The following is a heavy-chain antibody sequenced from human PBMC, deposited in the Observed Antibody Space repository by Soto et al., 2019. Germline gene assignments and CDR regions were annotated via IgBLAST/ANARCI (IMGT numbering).Heavy chain of an antibody. V-gene: IGHV1-18*01. CDR1: GYTFTSYG. D-gene: IGHD1-26*01. Sequence: SCKASGYTFTSYGMSWVRQAPGQGLEWMGWISAYNGNTNYAQKLQGRVTLTTDTSTSTAYMELRSLRSDDTAVYYCAREPTTKYYYMDVWGKGTTVTVSS. J-gene: IGHJ6*03. CDR3: AREPTTKYYYMDV. CDR2: ISAYNGNT.